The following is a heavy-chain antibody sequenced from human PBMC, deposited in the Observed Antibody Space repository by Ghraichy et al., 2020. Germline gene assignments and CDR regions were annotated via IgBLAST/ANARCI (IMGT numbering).Heavy chain of an antibody. CDR1: GFTFSSYA. D-gene: IGHD3-16*01. CDR2: MSGSGGST. Sequence: GGSLRLSCAASGFTFSSYAMSWVRQAPGKGLEWVSGMSGSGGSTYYADSVKGRFIISRENSKNTLYLQMHSLRAEDTAEYYCAKDGGRHSSPHYGMDVWGPGTTVTVSS. CDR3: AKDGGRHSSPHYGMDV. J-gene: IGHJ6*02. V-gene: IGHV3-23*01.